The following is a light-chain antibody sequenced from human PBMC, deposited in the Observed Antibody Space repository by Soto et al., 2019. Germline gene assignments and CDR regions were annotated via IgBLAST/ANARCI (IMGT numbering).Light chain of an antibody. CDR2: DAS. CDR3: QQRSNWPRT. J-gene: IGKJ1*01. Sequence: EILFTQSPATLSLSPGERATLSCRASQSVSSYLAWYQQRPGQPPRLLIYDASNRATGIPARFSGSGSGTDFTLTISRLEPEDFEVYYCQQRSNWPRTFGQGTKVDIK. CDR1: QSVSSY. V-gene: IGKV3-11*01.